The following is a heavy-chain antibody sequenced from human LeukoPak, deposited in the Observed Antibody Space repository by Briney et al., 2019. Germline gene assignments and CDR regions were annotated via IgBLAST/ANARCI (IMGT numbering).Heavy chain of an antibody. CDR3: GRDRGPQWFGELGGPFDY. CDR2: IYYTGST. CDR1: GGSITSSSYY. J-gene: IGHJ4*02. Sequence: SETLSLTCTVSGGSITSSSYYWGWIRQPPGKGLEWIGNIYYTGSTYYNPSLKSRVTISIDTSKNHFSLKLSSVTAADTAVYYCGRDRGPQWFGELGGPFDYWGQGTLVTVSS. D-gene: IGHD3-10*01. V-gene: IGHV4-39*07.